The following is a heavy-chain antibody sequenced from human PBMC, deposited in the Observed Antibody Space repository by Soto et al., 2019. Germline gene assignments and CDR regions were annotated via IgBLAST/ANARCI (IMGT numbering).Heavy chain of an antibody. D-gene: IGHD1-26*01. V-gene: IGHV1-69*13. Sequence: GASVKVSCKASGGTFSSYAISWVRQAPGQGLEWMGGIIPIFGTANYAQKFQGRVTITADESTSTAYMELSSLRSEDTAVYYCARALQTHRRIVGATTGFDYWGQGTLVTVYS. CDR3: ARALQTHRRIVGATTGFDY. CDR2: IIPIFGTA. J-gene: IGHJ4*02. CDR1: GGTFSSYA.